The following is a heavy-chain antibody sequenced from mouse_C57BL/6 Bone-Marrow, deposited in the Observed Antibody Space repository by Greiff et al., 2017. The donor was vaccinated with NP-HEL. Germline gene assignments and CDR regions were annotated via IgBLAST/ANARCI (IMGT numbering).Heavy chain of an antibody. Sequence: QVQLKQPGAELVKPGASVKLSCKASGYTFPSYWMHWVKQRPGQGLEWIGMIHPNSGSTTYNEKFKSKATLTVDKSSSTAYMQLSSLTSEDSAVYYCARGLRRNYAMDYWGQGTSVTVSS. V-gene: IGHV1-64*01. J-gene: IGHJ4*01. CDR1: GYTFPSYW. D-gene: IGHD2-2*01. CDR3: ARGLRRNYAMDY. CDR2: IHPNSGST.